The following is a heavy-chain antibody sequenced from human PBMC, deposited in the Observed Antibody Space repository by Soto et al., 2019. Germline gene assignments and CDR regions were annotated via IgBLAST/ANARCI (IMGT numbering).Heavy chain of an antibody. Sequence: QVQLVESGGGVVQPGRSLRLSCAASGFTFSSYGMHWVRQAPGKGLEWVAVISYDGINKYYADYVKGRFTISRDNSKNTLYLQMNSLRAEDTAVYYCAKSVYNWNDGFFDYWGQGTLVTVSS. D-gene: IGHD1-1*01. CDR1: GFTFSSYG. CDR2: ISYDGINK. J-gene: IGHJ4*02. CDR3: AKSVYNWNDGFFDY. V-gene: IGHV3-30*18.